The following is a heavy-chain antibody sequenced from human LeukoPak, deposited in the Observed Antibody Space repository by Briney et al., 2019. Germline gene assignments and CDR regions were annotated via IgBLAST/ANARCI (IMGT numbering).Heavy chain of an antibody. V-gene: IGHV3-33*01. CDR1: GFTFSSYG. CDR3: ARDRDYGSGSYSLYYYYGMDV. J-gene: IGHJ6*04. D-gene: IGHD3-10*01. CDR2: IWYDGSNK. Sequence: GGSLLLSCAASGFTFSSYGMHWVRQAPGKGLEWVAVIWYDGSNKYYADSVKGRFTISRDNSKNTLYLQMNSLRAEDTAVYYCARDRDYGSGSYSLYYYYGMDVWGKGTTVTVSS.